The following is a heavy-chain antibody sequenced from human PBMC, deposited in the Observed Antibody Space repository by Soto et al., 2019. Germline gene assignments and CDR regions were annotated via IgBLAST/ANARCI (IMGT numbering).Heavy chain of an antibody. Sequence: QMQLQQSGPRPVKPSETLSLTCTVSGGSVSTNSYSWFWIRQSPGKALEWIGWISHTGSSNYNPSFKNRVTISINPSENQFSLSLRSVTAADTALYYCANLKDIRKGYFFDSWGRGSLVTVSS. V-gene: IGHV4-61*01. CDR1: GGSVSTNSYS. J-gene: IGHJ4*01. D-gene: IGHD3-3*02. CDR3: ANLKDIRKGYFFDS. CDR2: ISHTGSS.